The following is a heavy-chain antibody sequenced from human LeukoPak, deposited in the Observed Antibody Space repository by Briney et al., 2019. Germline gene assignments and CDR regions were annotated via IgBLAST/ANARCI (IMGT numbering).Heavy chain of an antibody. CDR3: AKADSGYGSGSHRDDNWFDP. J-gene: IGHJ5*02. Sequence: GGSLRLSCAASGFTFSSYAMSWVRLAPGKGLEWVSAISGSGGSTYYADSVKGRSTISRDNSKNTLYLQMNSLRAEDTAVYYCAKADSGYGSGSHRDDNWFDPWGQGTLVTVSS. CDR1: GFTFSSYA. V-gene: IGHV3-23*01. CDR2: ISGSGGST. D-gene: IGHD3-10*01.